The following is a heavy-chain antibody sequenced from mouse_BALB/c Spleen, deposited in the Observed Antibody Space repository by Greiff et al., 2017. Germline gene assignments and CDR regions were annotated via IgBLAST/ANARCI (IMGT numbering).Heavy chain of an antibody. CDR2: ISSGGGNT. CDR3: ARGGGNSWFAD. D-gene: IGHD2-1*01. V-gene: IGHV5-9*03. J-gene: IGHJ3*01. Sequence: EVRLVESGGGLVKPGGSLKLSCAASGFTFSSYTMSWVRQTPEKRLEWVATISSGGGNTYYPDSVKGRFTISRDNAKNNLYLQMSSLRSEDTALYYCARGGGNSWFADWGQGTLVTVSA. CDR1: GFTFSSYT.